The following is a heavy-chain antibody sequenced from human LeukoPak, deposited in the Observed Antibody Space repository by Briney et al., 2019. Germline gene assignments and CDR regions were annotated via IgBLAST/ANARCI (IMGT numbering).Heavy chain of an antibody. CDR2: IYYSGST. CDR1: GGSLSRSGYY. D-gene: IGHD3-10*01. J-gene: IGHJ6*02. Sequence: PSETLSLTCTVSGGSLSRSGYYWSWIRQPPGKGLEWIGYIYYSGSTNYNPSLKSRVTISVDTSKNQFSLKLSSVTAADTAVYYCARGTPPGWFGEYYYYYGMDVWGQGTTVTVSS. CDR3: ARGTPPGWFGEYYYYYGMDV. V-gene: IGHV4-61*08.